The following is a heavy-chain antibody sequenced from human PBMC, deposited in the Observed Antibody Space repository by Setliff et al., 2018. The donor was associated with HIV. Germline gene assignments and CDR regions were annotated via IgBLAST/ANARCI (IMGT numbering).Heavy chain of an antibody. D-gene: IGHD3-16*02. CDR1: GYTFTSYY. V-gene: IGHV1-46*01. J-gene: IGHJ5*02. Sequence: ASVKVSCKASGYTFTSYYLYWVRQAPGQGLEWMGIINPSGGSTAYAQKFQGRVTMTRNTSISTAYMELSSLRSEDTAVYYCARCSYVWGSYRMQPWGQGTLVTVSS. CDR2: INPSGGST. CDR3: ARCSYVWGSYRMQP.